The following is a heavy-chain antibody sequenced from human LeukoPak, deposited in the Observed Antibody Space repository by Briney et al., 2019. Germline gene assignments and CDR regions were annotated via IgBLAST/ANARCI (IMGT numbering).Heavy chain of an antibody. CDR2: INPSGGST. CDR3: ASDVGAVGSWYGDDAFDI. D-gene: IGHD6-13*01. J-gene: IGHJ3*02. CDR1: GYTFTSYY. V-gene: IGHV1-46*01. Sequence: ASVKVSCKASGYTFTSYYMHWVRQAPGQGLEWMGIINPSGGSTSYAQKFQGRVTMARDTSTSTVYMELSSLRSEDTAVYYCASDVGAVGSWYGDDAFDIWGQGTMVTVSS.